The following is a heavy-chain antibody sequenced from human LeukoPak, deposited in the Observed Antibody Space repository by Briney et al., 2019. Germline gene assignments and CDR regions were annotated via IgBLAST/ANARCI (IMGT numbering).Heavy chain of an antibody. V-gene: IGHV3-7*01. CDR2: IKQDGSEK. CDR1: GFTFSSYA. D-gene: IGHD1-1*01. Sequence: RAGGSLRLSCAASGFTFSSYAMHWVRQAPGKGLEWVANIKQDGSEKYYVDSVKGRFTISRDNAKNSLYLQMNSLRAEDTAVYYCARGFWRYGGDYWGQGTLVTVSS. J-gene: IGHJ4*02. CDR3: ARGFWRYGGDY.